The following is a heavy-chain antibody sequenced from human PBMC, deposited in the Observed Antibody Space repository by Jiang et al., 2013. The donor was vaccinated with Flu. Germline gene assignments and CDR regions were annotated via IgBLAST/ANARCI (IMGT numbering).Heavy chain of an antibody. J-gene: IGHJ4*02. CDR2: INPNSGGT. V-gene: IGHV1-2*02. Sequence: SGAEVKKPGASVKVSCKASGYTFTGYYMHWVRQAPGQGLEWMGWINPNSGGTNYAQKFQGRVTMTRDTSISTAYMELSRLRSDDTAVYYCARAGGVAAAGTETDYWGQGTLVTVSS. CDR3: ARAGGVAAAGTETDY. D-gene: IGHD6-13*01. CDR1: GYTFTGYY.